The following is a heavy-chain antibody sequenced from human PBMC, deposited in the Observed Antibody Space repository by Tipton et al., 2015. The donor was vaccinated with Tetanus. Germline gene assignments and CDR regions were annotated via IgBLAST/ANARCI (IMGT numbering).Heavy chain of an antibody. D-gene: IGHD1-14*01. J-gene: IGHJ5*02. CDR1: GASISSGDYS. V-gene: IGHV4-30-2*01. CDR2: IYYSGTT. CDR3: AREGGVLGQGNQYNWFDP. Sequence: TLSLTCAVSGASISSGDYSWNWIRQPPGKGLEWIGSIYYSGTTYFNPSLKTRVALSIDWSKNQFSLKLSSVTAADTAVYYCAREGGVLGQGNQYNWFDPWGQGSLVTVSS.